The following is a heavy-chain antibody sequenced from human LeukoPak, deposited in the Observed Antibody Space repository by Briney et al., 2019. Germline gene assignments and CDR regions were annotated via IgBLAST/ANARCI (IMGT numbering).Heavy chain of an antibody. V-gene: IGHV1-24*01. CDR3: ATASRDGYHTPLDY. D-gene: IGHD5-24*01. CDR1: GYTLTELS. J-gene: IGHJ4*02. Sequence: ASVKVSCKVSGYTLTELSMHWVRQAPGKGLEWMGGFDPEDGETIYAQKFQGRVTMTEDTSTDTAYMELSSLRSEDTAVYYCATASRDGYHTPLDYWGQGTLVTVSS. CDR2: FDPEDGET.